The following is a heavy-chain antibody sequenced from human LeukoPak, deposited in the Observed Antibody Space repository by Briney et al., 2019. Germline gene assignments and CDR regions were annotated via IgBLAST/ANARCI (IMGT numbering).Heavy chain of an antibody. V-gene: IGHV1-2*02. J-gene: IGHJ3*02. D-gene: IGHD6-19*01. CDR1: GYTFTAYY. Sequence: ASVKVSCKASGYTFTAYYIHWVRQAPGQGLEWMGWINPNSGVTNYAQKFQGRVTMTRDTSITTAYIEGTSDDTAVDYLSRRLRMSAVAGTGGEAFDIWGQGTRVTVSS. CDR3: SRRLRMSAVAGTGGEAFDI. CDR2: INPNSGVT.